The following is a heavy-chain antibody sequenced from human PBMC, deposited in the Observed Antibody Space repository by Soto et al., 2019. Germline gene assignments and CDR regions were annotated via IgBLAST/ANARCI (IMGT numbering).Heavy chain of an antibody. V-gene: IGHV4-34*01. Sequence: SETLSLTCAVYGGSFSGHYWSWIRQPPGKGLEWIGEINHSGSTNYNPSLKSRVTISVDTSKNQFSLKLSSVTAADTAVYYCARGARHAGIQLGDYGMHVWGQGHTVA. D-gene: IGHD5-18*01. J-gene: IGHJ6*02. CDR2: INHSGST. CDR1: GGSFSGHY. CDR3: ARGARHAGIQLGDYGMHV.